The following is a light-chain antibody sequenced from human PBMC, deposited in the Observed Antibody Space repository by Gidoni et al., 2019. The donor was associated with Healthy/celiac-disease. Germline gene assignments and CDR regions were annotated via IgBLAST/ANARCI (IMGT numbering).Light chain of an antibody. CDR2: AAS. CDR3: QQSYSTPRT. Sequence: DIQMTQSPSSLSASVGDRVTITCRASQSISSYLNWYPQKPGKAPKLLIYAASSLQSGVPSRLSGSGSGIDFTLTISSLQPEDFATYYCQQSYSTPRTFGQGTKVEIK. J-gene: IGKJ1*01. V-gene: IGKV1-39*01. CDR1: QSISSY.